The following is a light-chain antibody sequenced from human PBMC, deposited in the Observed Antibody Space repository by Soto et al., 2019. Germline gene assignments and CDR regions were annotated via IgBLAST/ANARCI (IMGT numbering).Light chain of an antibody. J-gene: IGLJ2*01. CDR3: SSFAGNNNLV. CDR1: SSDVGVYNY. V-gene: IGLV2-8*01. Sequence: QSALTQPPSAPGSPGQSVTISCTGTSSDVGVYNYVSWYQQHPGKAPKLMIYEVSKRPSGVPDRFSGSKSGNTASLTVSGLQAEDEADYYCSSFAGNNNLVFGGGTKLTVL. CDR2: EVS.